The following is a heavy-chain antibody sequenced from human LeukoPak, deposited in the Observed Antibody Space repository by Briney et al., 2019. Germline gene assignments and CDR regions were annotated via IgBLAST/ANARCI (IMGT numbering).Heavy chain of an antibody. CDR3: ARHYGSGSYPDY. CDR1: GYTFTSYG. CDR2: VSAYNGNT. D-gene: IGHD3-10*01. J-gene: IGHJ4*02. V-gene: IGHV1-18*01. Sequence: GASVNVSSKASGYTFTSYGISWVRQAPGQGLEWMGWVSAYNGNTNYAQKLQGRVTMTTDTSTSTAYMELRSLRSDDTAVYYCARHYGSGSYPDYWGQGTLVTVSS.